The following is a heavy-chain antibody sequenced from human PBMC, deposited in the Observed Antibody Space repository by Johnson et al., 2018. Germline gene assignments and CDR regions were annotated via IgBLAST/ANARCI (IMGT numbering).Heavy chain of an antibody. Sequence: QVQLQESGPGLVKPSETLSLTCTVSGGSISSYYWSWIRQPPGKGLEWIGYIYYSGSTNYNPSLKSRVTIEVDTSKNQFPLKLSSVTAADTAVYYCARDSPYSGSYYDAFYIWGQGTMVTVSS. D-gene: IGHD1-26*01. CDR2: IYYSGST. CDR1: GGSISSYY. J-gene: IGHJ3*02. V-gene: IGHV4-59*01. CDR3: ARDSPYSGSYYDAFYI.